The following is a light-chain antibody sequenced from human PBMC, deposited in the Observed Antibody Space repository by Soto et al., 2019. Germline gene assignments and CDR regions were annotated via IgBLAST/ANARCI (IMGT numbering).Light chain of an antibody. CDR2: WAS. V-gene: IGKV4-1*01. Sequence: DIVMTQSPDSLAVSLGERATINCKSSQSVLYSSNNKNYLAWYQQKPGQPPKLLIYWASTRESGVPDRFSGSGSGTDFTLTISSLQAEDVAVYYCQQYYNTPLTFGPGTKVDSK. CDR1: QSVLYSSNNKNY. CDR3: QQYYNTPLT. J-gene: IGKJ3*01.